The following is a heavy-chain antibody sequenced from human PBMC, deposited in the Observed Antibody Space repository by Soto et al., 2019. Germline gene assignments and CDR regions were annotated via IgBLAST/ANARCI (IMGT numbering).Heavy chain of an antibody. CDR3: TRLYDDS. D-gene: IGHD3-16*01. J-gene: IGHJ4*02. V-gene: IGHV3-7*03. CDR2: INQDGDDK. Sequence: EVQLVESGGGEVQPGGSLRLSCAASGFSFRQYWLSWVRQAPGKGPEWVTKINQDGDDKKYVDSVKGRFTIYRDNAKNALYLQMNSLRAEDTAVYYCTRLYDDSWGQGTLVTVSS. CDR1: GFSFRQYW.